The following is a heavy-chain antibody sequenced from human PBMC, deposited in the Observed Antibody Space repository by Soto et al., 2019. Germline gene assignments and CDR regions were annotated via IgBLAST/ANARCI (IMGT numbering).Heavy chain of an antibody. CDR1: GFTFRIYS. CDR3: ARSVEGHFDY. CDR2: MTSDMKTI. Sequence: EVQLVESGGGLVQPGGSLRLSCAASGFTFRIYSMNWIRQAPGKGLEWVSYMTSDMKTIHYADSVKGRLTISRDNARNSVYLQMTSLRDEDTAVYYCARSVEGHFDYWGQGTLVTVSS. V-gene: IGHV3-48*02. D-gene: IGHD6-19*01. J-gene: IGHJ4*02.